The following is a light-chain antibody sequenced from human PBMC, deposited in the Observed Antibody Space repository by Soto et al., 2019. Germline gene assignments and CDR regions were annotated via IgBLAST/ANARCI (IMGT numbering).Light chain of an antibody. CDR1: RSDVGSYNL. J-gene: IGLJ1*01. V-gene: IGLV2-23*01. CDR2: VGT. CDR3: CSYAGTSTPYV. Sequence: QAVVTQPASVSGSPGQSITISCTGTRSDVGSYNLVSWYQQHPGKAPKLLIYVGTKRPSGVSDRFSGSKSGITASLTISGLQAEDEADYYCCSYAGTSTPYVFGTGTKLTVL.